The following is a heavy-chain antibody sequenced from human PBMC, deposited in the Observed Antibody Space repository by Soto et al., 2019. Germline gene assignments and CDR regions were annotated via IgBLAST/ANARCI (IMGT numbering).Heavy chain of an antibody. J-gene: IGHJ4*02. Sequence: QVPLVQSGAEVKQTGSSVKISCKTSGHSLSYRYLHWFRQAPGQAFEWMGRMRPLIGDTNNAQKVHDRLTLTRDRPMTTVYMELRSLTSDDTAIYYCAGEGSYETLSGNSHIFDWGQGTLVSVSS. CDR3: AGEGSYETLSGNSHIFD. V-gene: IGHV1-45*02. CDR1: GHSLSYRY. CDR2: MRPLIGDT. D-gene: IGHD3-9*01.